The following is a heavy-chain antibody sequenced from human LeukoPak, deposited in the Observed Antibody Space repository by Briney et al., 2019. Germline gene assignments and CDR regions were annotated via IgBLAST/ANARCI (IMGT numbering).Heavy chain of an antibody. J-gene: IGHJ4*02. CDR1: GGSISSSSYY. D-gene: IGHD3-9*01. CDR3: ARLHYDILTGSRGYFDY. CDR2: IYYSGST. V-gene: IGHV4-39*07. Sequence: SETLSLTCTVSGGSISSSSYYWGWIRQPPGKGLEWIGSIYYSGSTYYNPSLKSRVTISVDTSKNQFSLKLSSVTAADTAVYYCARLHYDILTGSRGYFDYWGQGTLVTVSS.